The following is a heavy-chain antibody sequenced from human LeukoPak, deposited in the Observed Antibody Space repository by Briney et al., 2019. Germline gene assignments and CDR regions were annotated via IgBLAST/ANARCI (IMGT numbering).Heavy chain of an antibody. J-gene: IGHJ3*02. D-gene: IGHD3-16*01. Sequence: SETLSLTCTVSGGSISSYYWSWIRQPPGKGLEWIGYIYYSGSTNYNPSLKSRVTISVDTSKNQFSLNLRSVTAADTAVYYCARVRGTEDHNAFDIWGQGTMVTVSS. CDR3: ARVRGTEDHNAFDI. CDR2: IYYSGST. CDR1: GGSISSYY. V-gene: IGHV4-59*08.